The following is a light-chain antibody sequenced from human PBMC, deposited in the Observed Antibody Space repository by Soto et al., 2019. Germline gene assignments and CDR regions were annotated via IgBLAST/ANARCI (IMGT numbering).Light chain of an antibody. Sequence: EIVLTLSLATLSLTPGERATPSCRASQSVSSTYLGWYQQQPGQPPRLLMSGTSNRATGTPDRFSGSGSGTDFTLTISRLEPEDFAVYYCQQYGSPPITFGQRTRLEIK. CDR3: QQYGSPPIT. V-gene: IGKV3-20*01. J-gene: IGKJ5*01. CDR2: GTS. CDR1: QSVSSTY.